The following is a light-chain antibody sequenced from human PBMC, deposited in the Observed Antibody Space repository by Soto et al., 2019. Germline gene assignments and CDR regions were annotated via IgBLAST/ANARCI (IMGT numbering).Light chain of an antibody. CDR2: GAS. CDR1: QSVDANS. CDR3: HQYGTSPSWT. V-gene: IGKV3-20*01. J-gene: IGKJ1*01. Sequence: ETVLTQSPGTLSLSPGEKATLSCRASQSVDANSLAWYQQKPGQAPRLLMYGASTRATGIPDRFSGSGSGTDFTLTVSRLEPDDFAVYYCHQYGTSPSWTFGQGTKVEFK.